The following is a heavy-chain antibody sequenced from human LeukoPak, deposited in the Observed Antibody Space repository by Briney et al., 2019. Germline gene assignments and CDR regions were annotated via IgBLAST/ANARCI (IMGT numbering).Heavy chain of an antibody. J-gene: IGHJ4*02. Sequence: QPGGSLRLSCAASGFTFSSYAMSWVRQAPGKGLEWVSAISGSCGSTYYADSVKGRFTISRDNSKNTMYLQMNSMRAEDTAVYYCAKDGGGYYDSSGYYRNWGQGTLVTVSS. V-gene: IGHV3-23*01. CDR1: GFTFSSYA. D-gene: IGHD3-22*01. CDR3: AKDGGGYYDSSGYYRN. CDR2: ISGSCGST.